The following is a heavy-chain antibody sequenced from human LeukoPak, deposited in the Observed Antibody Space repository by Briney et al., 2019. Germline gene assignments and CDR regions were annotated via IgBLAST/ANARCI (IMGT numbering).Heavy chain of an antibody. CDR3: ATDFRGGIKGYYAL. CDR1: GFTFTSST. V-gene: IGHV1-58*01. CDR2: TVVSSGDT. D-gene: IGHD3-10*01. Sequence: SVKVSCKASGFTFTSSTVQWMRQARGQRLDWIGWTVVSSGDTKYAQKFQERVTITRDMSTSTAYMELSSLRSEDTAVYYCATDFRGGIKGYYALWGQGTLVTVSS. J-gene: IGHJ4*02.